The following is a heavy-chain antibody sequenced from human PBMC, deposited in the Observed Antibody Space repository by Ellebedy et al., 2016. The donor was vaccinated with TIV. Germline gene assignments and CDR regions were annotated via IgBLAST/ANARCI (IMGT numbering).Heavy chain of an antibody. D-gene: IGHD3-22*01. CDR1: GYRFTRSW. V-gene: IGHV5-51*01. CDR3: ASEYDSAGYFNY. J-gene: IGHJ4*02. Sequence: GESLKISCKTSGYRFTRSWIGWVRQMPGRGLECMGIIYPGDSDTRYDPSFQGQVTISADKSINTAYLQWRSLKASDTAMYYCASEYDSAGYFNYWGQGTLVTVSS. CDR2: IYPGDSDT.